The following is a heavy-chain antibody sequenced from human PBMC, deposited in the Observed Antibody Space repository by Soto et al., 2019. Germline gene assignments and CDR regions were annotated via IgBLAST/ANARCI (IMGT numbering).Heavy chain of an antibody. CDR3: AKDRSVAAAGTGMDV. CDR1: GFTFSSYG. J-gene: IGHJ6*02. CDR2: ISYDGSNK. D-gene: IGHD6-13*01. Sequence: GGSLRLSCAASGFTFSSYGMHWVRQAPGKGLEWVAVISYDGSNKYYADSVKGRFTISRDNSKNTLYLQMNSLRAEDTAVYYCAKDRSVAAAGTGMDVWGQGTTVTSP. V-gene: IGHV3-30*18.